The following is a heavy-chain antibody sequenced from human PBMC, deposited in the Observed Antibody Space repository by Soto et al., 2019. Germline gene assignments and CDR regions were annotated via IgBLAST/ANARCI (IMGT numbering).Heavy chain of an antibody. CDR3: ARDRWPENLYL. Sequence: QVQLVQSGAEVKKPGSSVKVSCTASGGTFSSYTISWVLQAPGQGLEWMGRIIPILGIANYAQKFQGRVTLTADKSTSTGSMELSSLRSEETAVYYCARDRWPENLYLWGRGHLVTVSA. CDR2: IIPILGIA. J-gene: IGHJ2*01. CDR1: GGTFSSYT. V-gene: IGHV1-69*08. D-gene: IGHD1-7*01.